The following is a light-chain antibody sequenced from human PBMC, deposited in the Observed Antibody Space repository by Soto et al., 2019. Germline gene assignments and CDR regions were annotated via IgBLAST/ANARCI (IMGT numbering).Light chain of an antibody. J-gene: IGKJ2*01. CDR1: QSVSSTF. CDR2: GAS. CDR3: QQYHSYPST. Sequence: VLTQSPGTLSLSPGDRATLSCRASQSVSSTFLAWYQQTPGQAPRLLVSGASTRAPGIPDRFSGSGSGTDFTLTISRLEPDDFATYYCQQYHSYPSTFGQGTKLEIE. V-gene: IGKV3-20*01.